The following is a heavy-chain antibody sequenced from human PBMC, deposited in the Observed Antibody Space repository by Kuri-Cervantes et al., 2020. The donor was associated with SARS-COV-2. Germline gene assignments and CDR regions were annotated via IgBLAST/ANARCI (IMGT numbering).Heavy chain of an antibody. CDR3: ARGFELLRDFDL. CDR2: TTDDGTNK. CDR1: GFTFSTYT. V-gene: IGHV3-30-3*01. D-gene: IGHD1-7*01. J-gene: IGHJ2*01. Sequence: GGSLRLSCAASGFTFSTYTMHWVRQAPGKGLEWVVVTTDDGTNKYYADSVKGRFTISRDNSKNTLYLQMNSLRTEDTAVYYCARGFELLRDFDLWGRGTLVTVSS.